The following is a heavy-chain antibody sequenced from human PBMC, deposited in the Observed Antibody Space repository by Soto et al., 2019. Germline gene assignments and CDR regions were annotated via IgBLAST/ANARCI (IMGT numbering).Heavy chain of an antibody. D-gene: IGHD6-19*01. V-gene: IGHV4-34*01. CDR1: GGSFRGYY. Sequence: SETLSLTCAVYGGSFRGYYWSWIRQPPGKGLEWIGEINHSGSTNYNPSLKSRVTISVDTSKNQFSLKLSSVTAADTAVYYCARGGRYSSGWYGHYWGQGTLVTVSS. CDR3: ARGGRYSSGWYGHY. CDR2: INHSGST. J-gene: IGHJ4*02.